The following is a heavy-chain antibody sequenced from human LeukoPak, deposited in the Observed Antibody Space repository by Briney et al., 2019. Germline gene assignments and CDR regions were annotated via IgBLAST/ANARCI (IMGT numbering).Heavy chain of an antibody. V-gene: IGHV1-8*01. CDR3: ASGSGWYAAFDY. J-gene: IGHJ4*02. Sequence: VASVKVSCKASGYTFTSYDINWVRQAPGQGLEWMGWMNPNSGNTGYAQKLQGRVTMTTDTSTSTAYMELRSLRSDDTAVYYCASGSGWYAAFDYWGQGTLVTVSS. D-gene: IGHD6-19*01. CDR2: MNPNSGNT. CDR1: GYTFTSYD.